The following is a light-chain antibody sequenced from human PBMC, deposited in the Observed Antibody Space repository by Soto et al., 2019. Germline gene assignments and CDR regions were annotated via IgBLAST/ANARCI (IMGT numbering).Light chain of an antibody. CDR3: SSSTSRNTLL. V-gene: IGLV2-14*01. CDR2: EVS. Sequence: QSVLTQPASVSGSPGQSITISCSGTTSDVGGYNYVSWYQQHPGKAPKLMIYEVSNRPSGVSNRFSGSKSGNTASLTISGLQAEDEADYYCSSSTSRNTLLFGGGTQLTVL. J-gene: IGLJ7*01. CDR1: TSDVGGYNY.